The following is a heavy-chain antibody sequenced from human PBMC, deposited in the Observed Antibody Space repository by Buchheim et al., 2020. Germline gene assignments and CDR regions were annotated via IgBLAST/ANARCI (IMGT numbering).Heavy chain of an antibody. CDR2: ISSSGSTI. D-gene: IGHD6-6*01. J-gene: IGHJ4*02. Sequence: EVQLVESGGGLVQPGGSLRLSCAASGFTFSSYEMNWVRQAPGKGLEWVSYISSSGSTIYYADSVKGRFTISRDNAKNSLYFQMSSLRAEDTAVYYCARAQGYSSSSSVGYWGQGTL. V-gene: IGHV3-48*03. CDR3: ARAQGYSSSSSVGY. CDR1: GFTFSSYE.